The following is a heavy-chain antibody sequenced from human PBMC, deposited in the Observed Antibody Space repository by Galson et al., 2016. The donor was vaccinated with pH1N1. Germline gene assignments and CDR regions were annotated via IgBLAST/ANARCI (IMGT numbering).Heavy chain of an antibody. D-gene: IGHD4-17*01. CDR1: GYRFPSSW. CDR3: ARQNDYGDYRGDAFDI. Sequence: QSGAEVKKPGESPKISCKGSGYRFPSSWIGWVRQMPGKGLEWMGIIYLGGSLIRYRPSFQGQVTISADKSVNIVYLEWVSLKASDTAMYYCARQNDYGDYRGDAFDIWGQGTMVTVSS. V-gene: IGHV5-51*01. CDR2: IYLGGSLI. J-gene: IGHJ3*02.